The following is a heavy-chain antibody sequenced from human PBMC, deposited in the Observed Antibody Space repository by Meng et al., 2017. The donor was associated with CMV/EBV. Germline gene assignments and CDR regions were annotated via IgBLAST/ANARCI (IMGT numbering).Heavy chain of an antibody. Sequence: GGSLRLSCAASGFTFSSYAMHWVRQAPGKGLEWVAVISYDGSNKYYADSVKGRFTISRDNSKNTLYLQMNSLRAEDTAVYYCARDLLKGGIAARPAGIGYWGQGTLVTVSS. CDR1: GFTFSSYA. CDR3: ARDLLKGGIAARPAGIGY. V-gene: IGHV3-30-3*01. CDR2: ISYDGSNK. J-gene: IGHJ4*02. D-gene: IGHD6-6*01.